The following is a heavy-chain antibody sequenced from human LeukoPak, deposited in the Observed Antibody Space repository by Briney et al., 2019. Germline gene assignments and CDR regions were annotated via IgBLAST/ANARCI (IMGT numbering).Heavy chain of an antibody. V-gene: IGHV1-18*01. Sequence: GASVKVSCKTSGYTFTSYGISWVRQAPGLGLEWIGWISAYNGNTNYAQKLQGRVTMTTDTSTSTAYMELRSLRSDDPAVYYCARARPDFDYWGQGTLVTVSS. CDR1: GYTFTSYG. J-gene: IGHJ4*02. CDR3: ARARPDFDY. CDR2: ISAYNGNT. D-gene: IGHD1-14*01.